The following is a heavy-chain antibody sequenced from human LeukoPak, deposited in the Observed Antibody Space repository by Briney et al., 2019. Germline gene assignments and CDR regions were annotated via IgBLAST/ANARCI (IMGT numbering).Heavy chain of an antibody. CDR1: GYTFTSYG. CDR2: ISAYNGNT. V-gene: IGHV1-18*01. D-gene: IGHD2-2*01. CDR3: AREIELGYWSSTSCPAHAFDI. Sequence: GASVKVSCKASGYTFTSYGISWVRQAPGQGLEWMGWISAYNGNTNYAQKLQGRVTMTTDTSTSTAYMELRSLRSDDTAVYYCAREIELGYWSSTSCPAHAFDIWGQGTMVTVSS. J-gene: IGHJ3*02.